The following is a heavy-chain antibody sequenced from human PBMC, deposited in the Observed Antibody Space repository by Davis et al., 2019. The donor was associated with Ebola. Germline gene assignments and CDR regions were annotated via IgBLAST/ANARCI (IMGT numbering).Heavy chain of an antibody. D-gene: IGHD2-15*01. V-gene: IGHV3-73*01. CDR1: GFTFDDYA. CDR2: IRSKANSYAT. J-gene: IGHJ4*02. CDR3: TCSGPADY. Sequence: GESLKISCAASGFTFDDYAMHWVRQASGKGLEWVGRIRSKANSYATAYAASVKGRFTISRDDSKNTAYLQMNSLKTEDTAVYYCTCSGPADYWGQGTLVTVSS.